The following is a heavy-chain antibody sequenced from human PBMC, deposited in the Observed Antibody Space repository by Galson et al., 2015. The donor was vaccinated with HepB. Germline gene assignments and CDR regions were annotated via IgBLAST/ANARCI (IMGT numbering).Heavy chain of an antibody. CDR3: AKGRTGDNRWL. D-gene: IGHD7-27*01. V-gene: IGHV3-23*01. J-gene: IGHJ2*01. CDR2: LSTSGGST. CDR1: GFTFSNYA. Sequence: SLRLSCAASGFTFSNYAMSWVRQAPGKGLDWVSSLSTSGGSTYYADSVKGRFTISRDNSKNTLCLQMNSLRAEDTAIYYCAKGRTGDNRWLWGRGTLVTVSS.